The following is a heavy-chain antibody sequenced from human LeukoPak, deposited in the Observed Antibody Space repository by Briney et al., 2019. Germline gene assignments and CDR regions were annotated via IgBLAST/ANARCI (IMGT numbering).Heavy chain of an antibody. CDR1: GGSFSGYY. D-gene: IGHD3-22*01. CDR2: INHSGST. Sequence: SETLSLTCAVYGGSFSGYYWSWIRQPPGKGLERIGEINHSGSTNYNPSLKSRVTISVDTSKNQFSLKLSSVTAADTAVYYCARSMRTMIVVVMRGNWFDPWGQGTLVTVSS. V-gene: IGHV4-34*01. CDR3: ARSMRTMIVVVMRGNWFDP. J-gene: IGHJ5*02.